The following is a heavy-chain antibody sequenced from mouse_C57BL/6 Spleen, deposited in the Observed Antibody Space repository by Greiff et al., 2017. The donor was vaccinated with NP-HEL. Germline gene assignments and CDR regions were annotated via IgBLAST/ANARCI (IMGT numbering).Heavy chain of an antibody. Sequence: VQLQQSGAELVRPGASVKLSCTASGFNIKDDYMHWVKQRPEQGLEWIGWIDPENGDTEYASKFPGTATITADTSSNTAYLQLSSLTSEDTAVYYCTTGGGIYDGSCVAYWGQGTLVTVSA. V-gene: IGHV14-4*01. J-gene: IGHJ3*01. CDR1: GFNIKDDY. CDR3: TTGGGIYDGSCVAY. CDR2: IDPENGDT. D-gene: IGHD2-3*01.